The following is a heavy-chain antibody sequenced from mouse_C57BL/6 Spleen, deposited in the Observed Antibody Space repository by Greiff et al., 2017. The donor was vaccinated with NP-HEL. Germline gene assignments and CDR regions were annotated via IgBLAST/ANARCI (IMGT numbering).Heavy chain of an antibody. CDR3: ARGLYGGYFDV. Sequence: DVKLQESGPGLVKPSQSLSLTCSVTGYSITSGYYWNWIRQFPGNKLEWMGYISYDGSNNYNPSLKNRISITRDTSKNQFFLKLNSVTTEDTATYYCARGLYGGYFDVWGTGTTVTVSS. V-gene: IGHV3-6*01. CDR1: GYSITSGYY. D-gene: IGHD2-12*01. J-gene: IGHJ1*03. CDR2: ISYDGSN.